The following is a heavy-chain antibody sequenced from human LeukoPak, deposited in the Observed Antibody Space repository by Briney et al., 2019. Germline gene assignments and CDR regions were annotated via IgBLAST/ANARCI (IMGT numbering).Heavy chain of an antibody. D-gene: IGHD3-10*01. J-gene: IGHJ5*02. Sequence: SETLSLTCSVSGYSISSGYYWGWIRQPPGKGLEWIGSIYHSGNTYYNPSLKSRVTISVDTSKNQFSLKLSSLTAADTAVYYCAKSAVRGLEGRFDPWGQGTLVTVSS. V-gene: IGHV4-38-2*02. CDR2: IYHSGNT. CDR1: GYSISSGYY. CDR3: AKSAVRGLEGRFDP.